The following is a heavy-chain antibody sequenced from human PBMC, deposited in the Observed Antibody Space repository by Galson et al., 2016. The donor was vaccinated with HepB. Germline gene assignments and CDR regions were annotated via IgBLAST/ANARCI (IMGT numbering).Heavy chain of an antibody. J-gene: IGHJ4*02. CDR1: GASISSGGFS. CDR2: IYHSGST. CDR3: ARGSPFDY. V-gene: IGHV4-30-2*01. Sequence: TLSLTCTVSGASISSGGFSWNWIRQPPGKGLKWIGCIYHSGSTYYIPSLQRRVTISVDRSKNQFSLKLSSVTAADTAVYYCARGSPFDYWGQGSLVTVSS.